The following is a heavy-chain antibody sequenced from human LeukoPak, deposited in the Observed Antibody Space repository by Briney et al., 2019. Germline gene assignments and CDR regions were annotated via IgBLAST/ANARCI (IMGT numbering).Heavy chain of an antibody. Sequence: SETLSLNCTVYGGTISSYYWSWMRQPPGLGLEWIGYIYYSGSTNYNPSLKSRVTISVDTSKNQSSLKLSSVTAADTAVYYCARRPHNYYDSSGYYFDPWGQGTLVTVSS. CDR1: GGTISSYY. J-gene: IGHJ5*02. CDR3: ARRPHNYYDSSGYYFDP. D-gene: IGHD3-22*01. V-gene: IGHV4-59*01. CDR2: IYYSGST.